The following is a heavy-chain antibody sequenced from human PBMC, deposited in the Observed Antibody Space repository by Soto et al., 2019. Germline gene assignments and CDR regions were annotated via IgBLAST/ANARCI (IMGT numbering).Heavy chain of an antibody. J-gene: IGHJ4*02. CDR1: GGSISSGNYY. CDR3: ATMGTPATGLYFFDY. Sequence: QVQLQESGPGLVKPSQTLSLTCTVSGGSISSGNYYWRWIRQPPGKGLAWIGFISYSGSTYYSTSLKSRVTISVDSSTSQCAVNLSFVTAADTAVYYCATMGTPATGLYFFDYWGQGSLVTVSS. D-gene: IGHD2-15*01. V-gene: IGHV4-30-4*01. CDR2: ISYSGST.